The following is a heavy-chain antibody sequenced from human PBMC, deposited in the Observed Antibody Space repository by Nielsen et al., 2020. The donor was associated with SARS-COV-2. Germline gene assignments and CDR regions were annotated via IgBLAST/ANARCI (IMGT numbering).Heavy chain of an antibody. V-gene: IGHV3-7*03. CDR2: IKQDGSEK. CDR1: GFTLSSQW. Sequence: GESLKISCAASGFTLSSQWMGWVRQAPGKGLEWVADIKQDGSEKVYVDSVKGRFTISRDNAKNTLYLQMNSLRVEDTAVYYCAREQVYWGQGTLVTVSS. CDR3: AREQVY. J-gene: IGHJ4*02.